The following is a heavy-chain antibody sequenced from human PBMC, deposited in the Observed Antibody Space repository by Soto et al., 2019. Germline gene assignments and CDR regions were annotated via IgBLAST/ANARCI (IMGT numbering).Heavy chain of an antibody. D-gene: IGHD2-2*01. V-gene: IGHV1-3*01. CDR2: INAGNGNT. CDR3: ARGSCSSTSCYRSYYMDV. Sequence: GASVKVSCKASGYTFTSYAMHWVRQAPGQRLEWMGWINAGNGNTKYSQKFQGRVTITTDKSASTAYMELSSLRSEDTAVYYCARGSCSSTSCYRSYYMDVWGKGTTVTVSS. CDR1: GYTFTSYA. J-gene: IGHJ6*03.